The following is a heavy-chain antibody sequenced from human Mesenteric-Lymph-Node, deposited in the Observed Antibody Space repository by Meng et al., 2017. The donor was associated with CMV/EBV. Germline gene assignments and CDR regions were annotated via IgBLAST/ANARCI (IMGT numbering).Heavy chain of an antibody. J-gene: IGHJ4*02. CDR3: ARTNNWGFDY. CDR2: INIFEDKT. Sequence: QVQLVQSGAEVKKPGASVKVSCKASGYTFSSYAMHWGRQAPGQRLEWMGWINIFEDKTKTSQNFQGRVTLTRDTAANTAYMELSSLRSDDTAVYYCARTNNWGFDYWGQGTLVTVSS. D-gene: IGHD3-16*01. CDR1: GYTFSSYA. V-gene: IGHV1-3*04.